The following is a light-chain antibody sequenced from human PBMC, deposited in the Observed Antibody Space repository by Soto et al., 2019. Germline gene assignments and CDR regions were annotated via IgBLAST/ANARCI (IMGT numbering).Light chain of an antibody. Sequence: DIQLTQSPPLVSASVGDRVTITCRASQGISSYLAWYQQKAGKAPELLIYVASTLQSGVPSRFSGSGSGTEFTLTISSLQPEDFATYYCQQLNSHPLTFGGGTKVEIK. CDR3: QQLNSHPLT. CDR2: VAS. CDR1: QGISSY. J-gene: IGKJ4*01. V-gene: IGKV1-9*01.